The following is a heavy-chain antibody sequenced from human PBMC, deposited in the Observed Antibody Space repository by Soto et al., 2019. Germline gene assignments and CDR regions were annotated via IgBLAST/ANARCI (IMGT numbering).Heavy chain of an antibody. CDR2: TRNKANSYTT. D-gene: IGHD2-2*01. J-gene: IGHJ4*02. CDR3: ARGISIVVVPAAMGAFDY. Sequence: GGSLRLSCAASGFTFSDHYMDWVRQAPGKGLEWVGRTRNKANSYTTEYAASVKGRFTISRDDSKNSLYLQMNSLKTEDTAVYYCARGISIVVVPAAMGAFDYWGQGTLVTVS. V-gene: IGHV3-72*01. CDR1: GFTFSDHY.